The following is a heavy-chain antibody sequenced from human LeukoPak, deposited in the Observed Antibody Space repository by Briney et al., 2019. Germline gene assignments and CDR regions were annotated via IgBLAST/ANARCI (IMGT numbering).Heavy chain of an antibody. CDR1: GFTFSSYA. J-gene: IGHJ6*03. V-gene: IGHV3-23*01. CDR3: AKGYVPGGAYYYMDV. CDR2: ISGGGGTT. Sequence: GGSLRLSCAASGFTFSSYAMSWVRQAPGKGLEWVSGISGGGGTTFYADSVKGRFTISRDNSKNTLYLQMNSLRVEDTAVYYCAKGYVPGGAYYYMDVWGKGTTVTVSS. D-gene: IGHD3-10*02.